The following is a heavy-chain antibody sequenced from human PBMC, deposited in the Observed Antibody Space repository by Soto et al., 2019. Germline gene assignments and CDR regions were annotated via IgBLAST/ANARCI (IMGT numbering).Heavy chain of an antibody. CDR3: AKGADVVLRFLDFAFDI. D-gene: IGHD3-3*01. Sequence: QVQLVESGGGVVQPGRSLRLSCAGSGFTFSSYGMHWVRQAPGKGLEWVAVISYYGSSKYYADSVKGRFTISRDNSKNTLYLQMNSLRAEDTAVYYCAKGADVVLRFLDFAFDIWGQGTMVTVSS. CDR1: GFTFSSYG. V-gene: IGHV3-30*18. J-gene: IGHJ3*02. CDR2: ISYYGSSK.